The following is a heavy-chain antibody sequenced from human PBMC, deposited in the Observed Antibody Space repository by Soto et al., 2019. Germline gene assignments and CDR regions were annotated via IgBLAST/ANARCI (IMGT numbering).Heavy chain of an antibody. CDR3: ARASSGDYLAYTHEAFEI. D-gene: IGHD3-22*01. Sequence: PSETLSLTCTVSGGSISSYYWSWIRQPPGKGLEWIGYIYYSGSTNYNPSLKSRVTISVDTSKNQFSLKLSSVTAADTAVYYCARASSGDYLAYTHEAFEIRGQRKMVTV. V-gene: IGHV4-59*01. J-gene: IGHJ3*02. CDR1: GGSISSYY. CDR2: IYYSGST.